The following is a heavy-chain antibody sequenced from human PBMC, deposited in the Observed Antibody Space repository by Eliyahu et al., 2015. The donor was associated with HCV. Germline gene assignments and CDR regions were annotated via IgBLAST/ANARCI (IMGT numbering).Heavy chain of an antibody. CDR3: ARGADDFGFHWFDT. D-gene: IGHD4/OR15-4a*01. V-gene: IGHV1-2*04. CDR1: GYTFSDYY. CDR2: INAYSGAT. J-gene: IGHJ5*02. Sequence: SVKVSCKASGYTFSDYYIHWVRQAPGQGLEWMGWINAYSGATNYEQKFQGWVTMTRDTSITTAYMDLNTLKPVDTAVYYCARGADDFGFHWFDTWGQGTLVTVSS.